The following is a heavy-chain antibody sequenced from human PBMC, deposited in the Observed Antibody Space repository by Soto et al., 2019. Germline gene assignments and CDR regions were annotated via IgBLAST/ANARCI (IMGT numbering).Heavy chain of an antibody. J-gene: IGHJ5*02. Sequence: SETLSHTCTVSGGSISSSSYYWGWIRQPPGKGLEWIGSIYYSGSTYYNPSLKSRVTISVDTSKNQFSLKLSSVTAADTAVYYCARVTAMATSWFDPWGQGTLVTVSS. CDR1: GGSISSSSYY. D-gene: IGHD5-18*01. CDR3: ARVTAMATSWFDP. V-gene: IGHV4-39*01. CDR2: IYYSGST.